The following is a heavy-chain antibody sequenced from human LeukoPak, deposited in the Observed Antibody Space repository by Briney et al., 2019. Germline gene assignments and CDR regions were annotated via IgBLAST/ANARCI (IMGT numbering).Heavy chain of an antibody. CDR2: IIPIFGTA. Sequence: SVKVSCKASGGTFSSYAISWVRQAPGRGLEWMGGIIPIFGTANYAQKFQGRVTITADESTSTAYMELSSLRSEDTAVYYCACVGMVASGFDYWGQGTLVTVSS. D-gene: IGHD1-26*01. CDR3: ACVGMVASGFDY. J-gene: IGHJ4*02. V-gene: IGHV1-69*13. CDR1: GGTFSSYA.